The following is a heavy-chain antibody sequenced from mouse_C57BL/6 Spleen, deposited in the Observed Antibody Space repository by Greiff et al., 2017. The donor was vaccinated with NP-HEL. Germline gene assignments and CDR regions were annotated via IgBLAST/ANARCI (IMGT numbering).Heavy chain of an antibody. V-gene: IGHV3-6*01. CDR1: GYSITSGYY. Sequence: EVQLQQSGPGLVKPSQSLSLTCSVTGYSITSGYYWNWIRQFPGNKLEWMGYISYDGSNNYNPSLKNRISITRDTSKNQFFLKLNSVTTEDTATYYCARGDGSSYDYAMDYWGQGTSVTVSS. D-gene: IGHD1-1*01. CDR3: ARGDGSSYDYAMDY. CDR2: ISYDGSN. J-gene: IGHJ4*01.